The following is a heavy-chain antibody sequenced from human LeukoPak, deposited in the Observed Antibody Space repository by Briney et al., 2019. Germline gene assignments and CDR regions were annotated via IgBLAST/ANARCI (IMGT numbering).Heavy chain of an antibody. CDR2: INPSAGST. CDR3: ARVPNWRYYLDY. J-gene: IGHJ4*02. CDR1: GYTLSSYD. D-gene: IGHD2-8*01. Sequence: ASVKVSCKASGYTLSSYDMHWVRQAPGQGLEWMAIINPSAGSTDYARKFQGRVTVTRDTSTSTVYMELSSLTSEDTAVYYCARVPNWRYYLDYWGQGTLVTVSS. V-gene: IGHV1-46*01.